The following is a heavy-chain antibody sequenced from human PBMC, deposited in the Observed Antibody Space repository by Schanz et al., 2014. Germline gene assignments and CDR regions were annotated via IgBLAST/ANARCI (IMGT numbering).Heavy chain of an antibody. Sequence: QLQLQESGPGLVKPSETLSLTCTVSGGSISSSSYYWGWIRQPPGKGLEWIGSIYYSGSTYYNPPLKIRLPISVDPPKTQFSRKLSSVPAADTAVYYCARHSGYYYYYGMDVWGQGTTVTVSS. CDR2: IYYSGST. V-gene: IGHV4-39*01. CDR1: GGSISSSSYY. J-gene: IGHJ6*02. CDR3: ARHSGYYYYYGMDV.